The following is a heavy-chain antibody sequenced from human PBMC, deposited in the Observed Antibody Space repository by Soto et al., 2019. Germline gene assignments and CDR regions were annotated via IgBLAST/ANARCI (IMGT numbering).Heavy chain of an antibody. CDR3: AHRQYGDYPIRH. J-gene: IGHJ1*01. CDR2: IHWDDDK. D-gene: IGHD4-17*01. Sequence: QITLKESGPTLVKPTQTLTLTCTFSGFSLSTSGVGVGWIRQPPGKALEWLALIHWDDDKRYSPSLKSRLTITKDTSKNQVVLTMTNMDPVDTATYYCAHRQYGDYPIRHWGQGTLVTVSS. V-gene: IGHV2-5*02. CDR1: GFSLSTSGVG.